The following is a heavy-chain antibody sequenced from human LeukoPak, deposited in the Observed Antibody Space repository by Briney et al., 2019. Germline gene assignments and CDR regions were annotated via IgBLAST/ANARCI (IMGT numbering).Heavy chain of an antibody. D-gene: IGHD3-10*01. CDR2: IIPILGIA. CDR3: ARNQGITMVRGVSPVDYYYGMDV. Sequence: SVKVSCKASGGTFSSYAISWVRQAPGQGXEWMGGIIPILGIANYAQKFQGRVTITADKSTSTAYMELSSLRSEDTAVYYCARNQGITMVRGVSPVDYYYGMDVWGQGTTVTVSS. V-gene: IGHV1-69*10. J-gene: IGHJ6*02. CDR1: GGTFSSYA.